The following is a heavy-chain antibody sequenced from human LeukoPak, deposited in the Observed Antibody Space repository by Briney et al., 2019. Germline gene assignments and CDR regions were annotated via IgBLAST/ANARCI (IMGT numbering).Heavy chain of an antibody. CDR2: INHSGST. V-gene: IGHV4-34*01. D-gene: IGHD6-19*01. Sequence: PSETLSLTCTVSGGSISSYYWSWIRQPPGKGLEWIGEINHSGSTNYNPSLKSRVTISVDTSKNQFSVKLTSVTAADTAVYYCARRAYNSGWFYYWGQGNLVTVSS. J-gene: IGHJ4*01. CDR1: GGSISSYY. CDR3: ARRAYNSGWFYY.